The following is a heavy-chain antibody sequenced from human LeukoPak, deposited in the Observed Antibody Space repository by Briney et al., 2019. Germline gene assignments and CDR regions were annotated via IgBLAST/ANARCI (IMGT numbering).Heavy chain of an antibody. Sequence: KPGGSLRLSCAASGFTFSSYSMNWVRQAPGKWLGWVSSISSSNSYIYNADSVKGRFTISRDNAKNSLYLQMNSLRAEDTAVYYCARDQGLLVVAGRFGYWGQGTLVTVSS. CDR1: GFTFSSYS. V-gene: IGHV3-21*01. D-gene: IGHD6-19*01. CDR2: ISSSNSYI. CDR3: ARDQGLLVVAGRFGY. J-gene: IGHJ4*02.